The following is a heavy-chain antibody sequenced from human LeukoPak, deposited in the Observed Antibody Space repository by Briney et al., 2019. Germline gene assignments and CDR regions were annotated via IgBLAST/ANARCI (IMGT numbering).Heavy chain of an antibody. V-gene: IGHV4-39*01. CDR2: IYYSGST. CDR1: GGSISSSSYY. CDR3: AGYMTLYI. D-gene: IGHD2-21*02. Sequence: SETLSLTCTVSGGSISSSSYYWGWIRQPPGKGLEWIGSIYYSGSTYYNPSLKSRVTISVDTSKNQFSLKLSSVTAADTAVYYCAGYMTLYIWGQGTMVTVSS. J-gene: IGHJ3*02.